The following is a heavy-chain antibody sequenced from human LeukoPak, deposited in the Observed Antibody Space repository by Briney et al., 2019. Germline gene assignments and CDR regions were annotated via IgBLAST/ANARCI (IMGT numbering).Heavy chain of an antibody. CDR2: IHHSGTT. D-gene: IGHD1-26*01. CDR1: GGSFSGYY. V-gene: IGHV4-34*01. Sequence: SETLSLTCTVYGGSFSGYYWSWIRQPPEKGLEWIGEIHHSGTTNYNPSLKSRVTISLDTSKNQFSLKVSSVTAADTAVYYCARGGSYPTSNDYWGQGTLVTVSS. CDR3: ARGGSYPTSNDY. J-gene: IGHJ4*02.